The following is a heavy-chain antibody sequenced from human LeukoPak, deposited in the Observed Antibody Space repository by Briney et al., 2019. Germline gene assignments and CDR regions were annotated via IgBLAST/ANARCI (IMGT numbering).Heavy chain of an antibody. D-gene: IGHD4-17*01. J-gene: IGHJ4*02. V-gene: IGHV3-21*01. CDR3: ARADSWYGDYRGYFDY. CDR1: GFTFSSYS. Sequence: GGSLRLSCAASGFTFSSYSMNWVRQAPGQGLEWASSISSSSSYIYYADSVKGRFTISRDNAKKSLYLQMNSLRAEDTAVYYCARADSWYGDYRGYFDYWGQGTLVTVSS. CDR2: ISSSSSYI.